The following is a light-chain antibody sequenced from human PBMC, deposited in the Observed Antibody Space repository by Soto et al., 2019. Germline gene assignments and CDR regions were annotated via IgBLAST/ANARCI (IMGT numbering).Light chain of an antibody. V-gene: IGKV1-5*01. CDR3: QQYNSYAT. CDR2: DAS. J-gene: IGKJ1*01. CDR1: QSISSW. Sequence: DIQMTQSPSTLSGSVGDRVSMTVRASQSISSWLAWYQQKPGKAPKLLIYDASSLESGVPSRFSGSGSGTEFTLTISSLQPDDFATYYCQQYNSYATFGQGTKVDI.